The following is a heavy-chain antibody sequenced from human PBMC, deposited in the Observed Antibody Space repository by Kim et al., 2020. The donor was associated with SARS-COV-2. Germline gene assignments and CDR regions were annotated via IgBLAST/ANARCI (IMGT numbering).Heavy chain of an antibody. J-gene: IGHJ4*02. D-gene: IGHD5-12*01. CDR2: IYHSGST. CDR3: ANGYSGYETLTLTR. CDR1: GGSISSSNW. Sequence: SETLSLTCAVSGGSISSSNWWSWVRQPPGKGLEWIGEIYHSGSTNYNPSLKSRVTISVDKSKNQFSLKLSSVTAADTAVYYCANGYSGYETLTLTRWGQGTLVTVSS. V-gene: IGHV4-4*02.